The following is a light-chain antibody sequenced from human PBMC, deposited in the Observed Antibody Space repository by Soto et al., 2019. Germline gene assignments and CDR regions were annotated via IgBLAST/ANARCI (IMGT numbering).Light chain of an antibody. V-gene: IGKV3-11*01. CDR3: QQRSNWPPVT. CDR1: QSVSSY. J-gene: IGKJ3*01. CDR2: DAS. Sequence: EIVLTQSPATLSLSPGERATLSCRASQSVSSYLAWYQQKPGEAPRLLIYDASNRATGIPARFSGSGSGTYFTLTISSIEPEDFSGYYCQQRSNWPPVTFGPGTKVDIK.